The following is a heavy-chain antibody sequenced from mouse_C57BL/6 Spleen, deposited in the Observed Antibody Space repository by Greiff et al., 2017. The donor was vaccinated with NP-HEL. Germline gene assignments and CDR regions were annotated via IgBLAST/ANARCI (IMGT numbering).Heavy chain of an antibody. J-gene: IGHJ2*01. V-gene: IGHV3-6*01. CDR1: GYSITSGYY. Sequence: ESGPGLVKPSQSLSLTCSVTGYSITSGYYWNWIRQFPGNKLEWMGYISYDGSNNYNPSLKNRISITRDTSKNQFFLKLNSVTTEDTATYYCARDPDYWGQGTTLTGSS. CDR2: ISYDGSN. CDR3: ARDPDY.